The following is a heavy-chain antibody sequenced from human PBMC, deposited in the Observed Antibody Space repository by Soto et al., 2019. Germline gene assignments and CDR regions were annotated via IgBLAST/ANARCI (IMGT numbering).Heavy chain of an antibody. J-gene: IGHJ6*02. CDR3: ARESEDIVVVPAAIGYYGMDV. Sequence: PGGSLRLSCAASGFTFSSYAMHWVRQAPGKGLEWVAVISYDGSNKYYADSVKGRFTISRDNSKNTLCLQMNSLRAEDTAVYYCARESEDIVVVPAAIGYYGMDVWGQGTTVTVSS. CDR2: ISYDGSNK. V-gene: IGHV3-30-3*01. D-gene: IGHD2-2*01. CDR1: GFTFSSYA.